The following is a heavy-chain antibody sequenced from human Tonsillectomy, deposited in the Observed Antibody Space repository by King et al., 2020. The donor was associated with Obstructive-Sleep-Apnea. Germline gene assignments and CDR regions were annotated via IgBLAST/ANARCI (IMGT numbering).Heavy chain of an antibody. V-gene: IGHV4-30-4*01. Sequence: QLQESGPGLVKPSQTLSLTCTVSGGSISSGDYYWSWIRQPPGKGLEWIGYIYYSGSTYYNPALKIRVTISVDTSTKQFSLKLRPLTAADTAVYYCARVPTYYYGSGSYCYYFDYWGQGTLVTVSS. CDR1: GGSISSGDYY. D-gene: IGHD3-10*01. CDR2: IYYSGST. J-gene: IGHJ4*02. CDR3: ARVPTYYYGSGSYCYYFDY.